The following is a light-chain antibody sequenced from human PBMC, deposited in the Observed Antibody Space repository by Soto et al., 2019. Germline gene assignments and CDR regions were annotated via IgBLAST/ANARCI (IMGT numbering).Light chain of an antibody. J-gene: IGKJ4*01. CDR1: QSISTY. CDR3: QQSYSTPLT. V-gene: IGKV1-39*01. CDR2: AAS. Sequence: DIQMTQSPSSLSASVGDRVTITCRASQSISTYLNWYQQRPGKAPKFLIYAASSLQSGVPSRFRGSGSETDFTLTISSLQPEDFATYYCQQSYSTPLTFGGGTKVEIK.